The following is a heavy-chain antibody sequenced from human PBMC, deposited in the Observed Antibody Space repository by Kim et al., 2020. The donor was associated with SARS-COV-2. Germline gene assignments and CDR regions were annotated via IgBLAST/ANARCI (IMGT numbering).Heavy chain of an antibody. J-gene: IGHJ6*01. V-gene: IGHV3-73*01. Sequence: GGSLRLSCAASGFAFSGSAMHWVRQAPGKGLEWVGRIKTKADTYGTAYSASVKDRFTISRDDSKNTAYLQMNSLKTEATAVYYCTRLAYSSTWYGMDVWG. D-gene: IGHD6-13*01. CDR2: IKTKADTYGT. CDR3: TRLAYSSTWYGMDV. CDR1: GFAFSGSA.